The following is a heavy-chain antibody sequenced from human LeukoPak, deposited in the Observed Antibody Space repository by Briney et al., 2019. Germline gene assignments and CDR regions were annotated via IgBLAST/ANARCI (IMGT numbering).Heavy chain of an antibody. CDR1: GYTFTGYY. J-gene: IGHJ4*02. Sequence: ASVKVSCKASGYTFTGYYMHWVRQAPGQGLERMGWINPNSGGTNYAQKFQGRVTMTRDTSISTAYMELSRLRSDDTAVYYCARVPPVIAAAGGGFDYWGQRTLVTVSS. V-gene: IGHV1-2*02. D-gene: IGHD6-13*01. CDR3: ARVPPVIAAAGGGFDY. CDR2: INPNSGGT.